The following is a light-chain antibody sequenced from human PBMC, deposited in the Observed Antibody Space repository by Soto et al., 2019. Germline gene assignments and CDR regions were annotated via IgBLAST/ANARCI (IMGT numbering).Light chain of an antibody. Sequence: EIVLTQSPATLSLSPGERATLSCRASQSVSGYLAWYQQKPGQAPRLLIDDASNRATGIPARFSGSGSGTDFTLTISGLEPEEFAVYYCHQRSNWPSTFGGGTKVEIK. J-gene: IGKJ4*01. CDR2: DAS. CDR3: HQRSNWPST. CDR1: QSVSGY. V-gene: IGKV3-11*01.